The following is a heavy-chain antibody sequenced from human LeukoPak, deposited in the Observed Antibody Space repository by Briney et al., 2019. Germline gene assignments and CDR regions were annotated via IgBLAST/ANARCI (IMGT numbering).Heavy chain of an antibody. CDR1: GFTFSSYA. CDR2: ISYDGSNK. CDR3: ARMPYSDHEHDAPGGYYYYYYAMDV. J-gene: IGHJ6*02. V-gene: IGHV3-30*04. D-gene: IGHD5-12*01. Sequence: GGSLRLSCAASGFTFSSYAIHWVRQAPGKGLEWVALISYDGSNKYYADSVKGRFTISRDNSKNTLYLQMNSLSSEDTAVYYCARMPYSDHEHDAPGGYYYYYYAMDVWGQGTTVTVSS.